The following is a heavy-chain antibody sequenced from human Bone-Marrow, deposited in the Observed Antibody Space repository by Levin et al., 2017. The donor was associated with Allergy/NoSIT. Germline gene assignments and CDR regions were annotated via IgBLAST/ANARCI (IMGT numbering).Heavy chain of an antibody. D-gene: IGHD3-3*01. Sequence: PGGSLRLSCAVYGGSFSGYYWSWIRQPPGKGLEWIGEINHSGSTNYNPSLKSRVTISVDTSKNQFSLKLSSVTAADTAVYYCARGRVVIRSYFDYWGQGTLVTVSS. J-gene: IGHJ4*02. V-gene: IGHV4-34*01. CDR1: GGSFSGYY. CDR3: ARGRVVIRSYFDY. CDR2: INHSGST.